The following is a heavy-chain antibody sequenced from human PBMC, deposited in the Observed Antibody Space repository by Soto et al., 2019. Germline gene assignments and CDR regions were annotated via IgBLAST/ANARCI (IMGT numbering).Heavy chain of an antibody. CDR1: AGSINTFS. D-gene: IGHD5-12*01. CDR2: IFSSGST. J-gene: IGHJ4*02. V-gene: IGHV4-4*07. Sequence: PEALSLTCTVSAGSINTFSWSWVRQPAGKGLEWIARIFSSGSTSFNPSLESRVVMSVDTSKNHFSLNLSSVTAADMAVYYCAREGSYSAYNFAHGIQLWSFDFWGQGDLVTVSA. CDR3: AREGSYSAYNFAHGIQLWSFDF.